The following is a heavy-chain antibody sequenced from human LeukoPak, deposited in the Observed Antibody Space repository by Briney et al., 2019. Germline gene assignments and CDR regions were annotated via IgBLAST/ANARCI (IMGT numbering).Heavy chain of an antibody. D-gene: IGHD3-10*01. CDR3: AREANRDFDY. J-gene: IGHJ4*02. V-gene: IGHV4-59*12. Sequence: PSEALSLTCTVSGGSISSYYWSWIRQPPGKGLEWIGYIYYSGSTNYNPSLKSRVTISVDTSKNQFSLKLNSVTPEDTAVYYCAREANRDFDYWGQGTLVTVSS. CDR1: GGSISSYY. CDR2: IYYSGST.